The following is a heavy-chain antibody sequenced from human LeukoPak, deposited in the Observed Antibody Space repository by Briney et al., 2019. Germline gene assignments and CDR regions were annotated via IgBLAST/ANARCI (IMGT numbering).Heavy chain of an antibody. V-gene: IGHV4-59*12. J-gene: IGHJ4*02. Sequence: PSETLSLTCTVSGGSISSYYWSWIRQPPGKGLEWIGYIYYSGSTNYSPSLKSRVIMAVDTSKNQFSLRLRSVTAADTAVYYCARRPDRNNSPLRDWGQGTLVTVSS. CDR1: GGSISSYY. CDR2: IYYSGST. D-gene: IGHD2/OR15-2a*01. CDR3: ARRPDRNNSPLRD.